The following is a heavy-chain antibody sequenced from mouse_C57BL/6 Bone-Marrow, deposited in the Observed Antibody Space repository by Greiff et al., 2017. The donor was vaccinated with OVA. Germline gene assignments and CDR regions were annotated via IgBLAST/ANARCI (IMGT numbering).Heavy chain of an antibody. CDR2: IDPSDSYT. CDR1: GYTFTSYW. Sequence: QVQLQQPGAELVKPGASVKLSCKASGYTFTSYWMQWVKQRPGQGLEWIGEIDPSDSYTNYNQKFKGKATLTVETSSSTAYMQLSSLTSEDSAVYYCARYYDYHWYFDVWGTGTTVTVSS. J-gene: IGHJ1*03. D-gene: IGHD2-4*01. V-gene: IGHV1-50*01. CDR3: ARYYDYHWYFDV.